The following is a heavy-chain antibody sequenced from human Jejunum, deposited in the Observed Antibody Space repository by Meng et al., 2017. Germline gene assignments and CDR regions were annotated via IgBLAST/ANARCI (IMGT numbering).Heavy chain of an antibody. CDR1: GFTFSHYW. CDR2: INNDGSTT. D-gene: IGHD1-7*01. Sequence: EVQLVESGGGVVQPGGSLRLSWAASGFTFSHYWMHWVRQAPGKGLVWVSRINNDGSTTNYADSVKGRFSISRDNAKNTVYLQMNSLRAEDTAVYYCARETGGNYNFDYWGQGTLVTVSS. CDR3: ARETGGNYNFDY. J-gene: IGHJ4*02. V-gene: IGHV3-74*01.